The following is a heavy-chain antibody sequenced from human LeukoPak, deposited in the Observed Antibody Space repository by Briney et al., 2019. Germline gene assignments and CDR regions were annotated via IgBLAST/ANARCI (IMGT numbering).Heavy chain of an antibody. CDR2: IYYSGST. J-gene: IGHJ4*02. V-gene: IGHV4-39*07. D-gene: IGHD1-1*01. CDR1: AASISSSSYY. Sequence: SQTLSLTCTLSAASISSSSYYSGWVRHPPGKLLAWIASIYYSGSTSYNTSLKSRVTISVDTSKTQFSLKLSSVTAADTAVYYCAREKWNDPYLYYFDYWGQGTLVTVSS. CDR3: AREKWNDPYLYYFDY.